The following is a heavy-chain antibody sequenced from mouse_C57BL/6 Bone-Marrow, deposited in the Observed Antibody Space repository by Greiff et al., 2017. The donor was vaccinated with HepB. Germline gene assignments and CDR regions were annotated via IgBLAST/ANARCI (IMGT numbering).Heavy chain of an antibody. CDR2: ISSGSSTI. D-gene: IGHD1-1*01. CDR3: AKNYYGSSYGGFYAMDY. Sequence: EVQLQESGGGLVKPGGSLKLSCAASGFTFSDYGMHWVRQAPEKGLEWVAYISSGSSTIYYADTVKGRFTISRDNAKNTLFLQMTSLRSEDTAMYYCAKNYYGSSYGGFYAMDYWGQGTSVTVSS. V-gene: IGHV5-17*01. J-gene: IGHJ4*01. CDR1: GFTFSDYG.